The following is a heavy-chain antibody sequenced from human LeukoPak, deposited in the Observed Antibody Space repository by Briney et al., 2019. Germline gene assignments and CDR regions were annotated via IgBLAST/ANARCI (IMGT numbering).Heavy chain of an antibody. CDR1: GGSISSNNYC. D-gene: IGHD6-6*01. V-gene: IGHV4-39*07. CDR3: ARGDSSSSPDFDY. J-gene: IGHJ4*02. Sequence: SETLSLTCTVSGGSISSNNYCWGWIRQPPGKGLEWIGSIYRSGSTYYNPSLKSRVTISVDMSKNQFSLKLSSVTAADTAVYYCARGDSSSSPDFDYWGQGTLVTVSS. CDR2: IYRSGST.